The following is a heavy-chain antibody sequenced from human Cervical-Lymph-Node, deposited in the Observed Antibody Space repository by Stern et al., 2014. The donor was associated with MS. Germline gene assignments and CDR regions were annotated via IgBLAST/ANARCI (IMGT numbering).Heavy chain of an antibody. V-gene: IGHV3-11*01. J-gene: IGHJ4*02. Sequence: VQLVESGGALVKPGGSLVISCAASGFTFSDYYMTWIRQSPGTGLEWVSHISTNGRSIYYADSVKGRFTISWDNHKNSLYLQMNGLRADDTAVYYCARQDDFWVDYWGQGTLVPVSS. CDR1: GFTFSDYY. CDR3: ARQDDFWVDY. CDR2: ISTNGRSI. D-gene: IGHD3-3*01.